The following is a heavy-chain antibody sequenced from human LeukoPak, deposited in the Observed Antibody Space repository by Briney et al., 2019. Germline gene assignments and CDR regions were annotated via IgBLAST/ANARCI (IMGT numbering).Heavy chain of an antibody. CDR3: ARTTTVTTFDY. V-gene: IGHV3-48*01. Sequence: GGSLRLSCAASGFTFSSYEMNWVRQAPGKGLEWVSYISSSSSTIYYADSVKGRFTISRDNAKNSLYLQMNSLRAEDTAVYYCARTTTVTTFDYWGQGTLVTVSS. CDR1: GFTFSSYE. D-gene: IGHD4-17*01. J-gene: IGHJ4*02. CDR2: ISSSSSTI.